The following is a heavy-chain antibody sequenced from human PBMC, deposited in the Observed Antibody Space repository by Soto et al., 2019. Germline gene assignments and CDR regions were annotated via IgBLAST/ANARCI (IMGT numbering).Heavy chain of an antibody. V-gene: IGHV4-59*01. J-gene: IGHJ5*02. CDR1: GGSISNYY. CDR2: LYYSGST. Sequence: SETLSLTCTVFGGSISNYYWSWIRQPPGKGLEYIGYLYYSGSTHYNPSLKSRVSISVDTSRNQFSLKLTSVAAADTAVYFCARLRSTAVRIFGHWGQGTLVTVS. D-gene: IGHD6-6*01. CDR3: ARLRSTAVRIFGH.